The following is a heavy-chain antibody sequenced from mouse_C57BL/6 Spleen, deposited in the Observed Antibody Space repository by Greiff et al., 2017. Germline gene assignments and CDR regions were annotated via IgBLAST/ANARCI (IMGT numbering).Heavy chain of an antibody. J-gene: IGHJ2*01. V-gene: IGHV1-15*01. D-gene: IGHD3-2*02. CDR1: GYTFTDYE. Sequence: QVQLKQSGAELVRPGASVTLSCKASGYTFTDYEMHWVKQTPVHGLEWIGAIDPETGGTAYNQKFKGKAILTADKSSSTAYMELRSLTSEDSAVYYCTRSPLDSSGLLFDYWGQGTTLTVSS. CDR2: IDPETGGT. CDR3: TRSPLDSSGLLFDY.